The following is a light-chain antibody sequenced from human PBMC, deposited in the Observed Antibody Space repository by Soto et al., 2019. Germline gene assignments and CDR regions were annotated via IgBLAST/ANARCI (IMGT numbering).Light chain of an antibody. J-gene: IGLJ3*02. CDR1: ISNIGGNT. CDR2: RDD. Sequence: QSVLTQPLSASGTPGQRVTISCSGSISNIGGNTVNWYQQVPGTAPKLLIYRDDQRPSGVPDRFSGSKSATSASLAISGLQSEDEADYYCAAWDDGLNGWVFGGGTKLTVL. V-gene: IGLV1-44*01. CDR3: AAWDDGLNGWV.